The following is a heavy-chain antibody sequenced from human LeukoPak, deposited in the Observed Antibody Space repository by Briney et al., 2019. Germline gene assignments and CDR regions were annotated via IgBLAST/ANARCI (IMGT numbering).Heavy chain of an antibody. CDR2: INTYNGNT. Sequence: ASVKVSCKASGYSFNNYAINWVRQAPGQGLEWMGWINTYNGNTNYAQKFQGRVAMTTDTSTNTAYMELRSLRSDDTAVYYCATEGAYWFDPWGQGTLVTVSS. CDR3: ATEGAYWFDP. CDR1: GYSFNNYA. J-gene: IGHJ5*02. V-gene: IGHV1-18*01.